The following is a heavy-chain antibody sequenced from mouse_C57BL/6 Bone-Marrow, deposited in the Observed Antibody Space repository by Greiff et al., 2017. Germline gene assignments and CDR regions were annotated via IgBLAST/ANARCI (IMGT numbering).Heavy chain of an antibody. CDR1: GFSFNTYA. J-gene: IGHJ3*01. CDR3: VRQGGRGFAY. V-gene: IGHV10-1*01. Sequence: DVQLQESGGGLVQPKGSLKLSCAASGFSFNTYAMNWVRQAPGKGLEWVARIRSKSNNYATYYADSVKDRFTISRDDSESMLYLQMNNLKTEDTAMYYCVRQGGRGFAYWGQGTLVTVSA. CDR2: IRSKSNNYAT.